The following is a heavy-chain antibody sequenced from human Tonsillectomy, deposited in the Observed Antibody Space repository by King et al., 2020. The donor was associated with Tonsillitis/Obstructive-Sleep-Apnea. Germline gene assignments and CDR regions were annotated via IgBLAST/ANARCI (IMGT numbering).Heavy chain of an antibody. CDR1: GFTFRNSA. CDR3: AKEGPGGQQLIWVDS. D-gene: IGHD6-13*01. V-gene: IGHV3-23*04. J-gene: IGHJ4*02. Sequence: VQLVESGGGLVQPGGSLRLSCAASGFTFRNSAMSWVRQVPGKRLEWVSAISGSGNEKYYADSVRGRFSISRDNSKNTLYLQLNSLRADDTALYSCAKEGPGGQQLIWVDSWGQGTLVTVSS. CDR2: ISGSGNEK.